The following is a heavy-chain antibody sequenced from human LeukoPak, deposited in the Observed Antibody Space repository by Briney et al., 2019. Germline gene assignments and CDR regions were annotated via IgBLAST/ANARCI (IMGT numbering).Heavy chain of an antibody. V-gene: IGHV3-30*02. Sequence: PGGSLRLSCAASGFTFSSYGMHWVRQAPGKGLEWVAFIRYDGSNKYYADSVKGRFTISRDNSKNTLYLQMNSLRAEDTAVYYCAKFNFGSGSYRDAFDIWGQGTMVTVSS. D-gene: IGHD3-10*01. CDR2: IRYDGSNK. CDR1: GFTFSSYG. CDR3: AKFNFGSGSYRDAFDI. J-gene: IGHJ3*02.